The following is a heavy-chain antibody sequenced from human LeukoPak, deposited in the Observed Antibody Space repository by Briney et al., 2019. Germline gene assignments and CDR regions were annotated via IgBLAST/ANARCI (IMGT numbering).Heavy chain of an antibody. Sequence: GGSLRLSCAASGFTVSSNYMSWVRQAPGKGLEWVSVIYSGGSTYYTDSVKGRFAISRDNSKNTLYLQMNSLRAEDTAVYYCARENYYDSSGYSEGMDVWGQGTTVTVS. D-gene: IGHD3-22*01. CDR2: IYSGGST. V-gene: IGHV3-66*01. J-gene: IGHJ6*02. CDR1: GFTVSSNY. CDR3: ARENYYDSSGYSEGMDV.